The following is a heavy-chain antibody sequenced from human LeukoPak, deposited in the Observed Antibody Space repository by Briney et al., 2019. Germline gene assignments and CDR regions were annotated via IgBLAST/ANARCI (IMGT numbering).Heavy chain of an antibody. D-gene: IGHD2-15*01. CDR3: ARTPRTYYYYMDV. CDR1: GGTFSSYA. V-gene: IGHV1-69*01. J-gene: IGHJ6*03. Sequence: ASVKVTCKASGGTFSSYAISWVRQAPGQGLEWMGGIIPILGTTKYAQNFQGRVTTTADESTSTAYMELSSLRSEDTAVYYCARTPRTYYYYMDVGGKGTTVTISS. CDR2: IIPILGTT.